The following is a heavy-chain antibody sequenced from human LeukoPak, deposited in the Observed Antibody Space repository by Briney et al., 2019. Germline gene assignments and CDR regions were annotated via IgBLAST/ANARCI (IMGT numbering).Heavy chain of an antibody. CDR2: ISAYNGNT. Sequence: ASVKVPCKASGYTFTSYGISWVRQAPGQGLECMGWISAYNGNTNYAQKLQGRVTMTTDTSTSTAYMELRSLRSDDTAVYYCARAPGYCSSTSCYTDYYYGMDVWGQGTTVTVSS. CDR1: GYTFTSYG. V-gene: IGHV1-18*01. CDR3: ARAPGYCSSTSCYTDYYYGMDV. D-gene: IGHD2-2*02. J-gene: IGHJ6*02.